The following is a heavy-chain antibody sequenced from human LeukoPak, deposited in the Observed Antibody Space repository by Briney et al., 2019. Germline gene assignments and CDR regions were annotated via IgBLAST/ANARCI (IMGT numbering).Heavy chain of an antibody. Sequence: SETLSLTCTVSGYSISSGSYWGWIRQPPGKGLEWVGSIYHSGSTYHNPSLKSRVTISVDTSKNQFSLKLSSVTAADTAVYYCARGPVGGTTYNDGDAFDIWGQGTMVTVSS. CDR3: ARGPVGGTTYNDGDAFDI. CDR1: GYSISSGSY. J-gene: IGHJ3*02. CDR2: IYHSGST. D-gene: IGHD1-7*01. V-gene: IGHV4-38-2*02.